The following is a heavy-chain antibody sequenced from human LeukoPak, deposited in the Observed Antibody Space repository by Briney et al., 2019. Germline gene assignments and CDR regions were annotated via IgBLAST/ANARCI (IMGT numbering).Heavy chain of an antibody. CDR2: KNPNSGNS. J-gene: IGHJ1*01. CDR1: GYTFSSFD. CDR3: VDPDR. V-gene: IGHV1-8*01. Sequence: ASVKVSCKASGYTFSSFDINWVRQAPGQGLEWMGWKNPNSGNSGFAQKFQGRVIMTRNTSIATAYMEVTNLRFDDTAVYYCVDPDRWGQGTLVTVSS. D-gene: IGHD3-22*01.